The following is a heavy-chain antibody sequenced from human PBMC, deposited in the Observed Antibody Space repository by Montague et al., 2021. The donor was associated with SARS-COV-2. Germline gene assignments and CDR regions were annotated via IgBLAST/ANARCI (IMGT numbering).Heavy chain of an antibody. CDR2: ISHSGTT. Sequence: SETLSLTCAVYGASFSGYYWNFIRQTPGKGLEWLGEISHSGTTKYNPSLKSRFTISADTSKNQFSLTVTSVTAADTAVYFCARRPGRVWGLDVWGQGTSVTVSS. CDR3: ARRPGRVWGLDV. J-gene: IGHJ6*02. CDR1: GASFSGYY. D-gene: IGHD3-10*01. V-gene: IGHV4-34*01.